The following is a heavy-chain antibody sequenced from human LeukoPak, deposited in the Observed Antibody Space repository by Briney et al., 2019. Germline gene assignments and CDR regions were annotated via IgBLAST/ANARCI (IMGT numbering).Heavy chain of an antibody. Sequence: GGSLRLSCAASGFTFSSYGMHWVRQAPGKGLEWVTFIRDDGSHKEDADSVRGRFTVSRDNSKNTVYLQLNSLSAEDTAVYYCYGEGYWGQGTLVTVSS. CDR1: GFTFSSYG. D-gene: IGHD4/OR15-4a*01. V-gene: IGHV3-30*02. CDR2: IRDDGSHK. CDR3: YGEGY. J-gene: IGHJ4*02.